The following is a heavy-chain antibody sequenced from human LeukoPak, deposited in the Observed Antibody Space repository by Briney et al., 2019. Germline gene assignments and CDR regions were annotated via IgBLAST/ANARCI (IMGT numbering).Heavy chain of an antibody. CDR3: AAVPYYDFWSGYYTCDY. CDR1: GFTFTSSA. D-gene: IGHD3-3*01. V-gene: IGHV1-58*01. J-gene: IGHJ4*02. Sequence: SVKVSCKASGFTFTSSAVQWVRQARGQRLEWIGXXXXGSGNTNYAQKFQERVTITRDMSTSTAYMELSSLRSEDTAVYYCAAVPYYDFWSGYYTCDYWGQGTLVTVSS. CDR2: XXXGSGNT.